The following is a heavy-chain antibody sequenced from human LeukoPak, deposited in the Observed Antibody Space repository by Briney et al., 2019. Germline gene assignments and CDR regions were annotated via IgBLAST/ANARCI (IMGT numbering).Heavy chain of an antibody. CDR2: IYDSGST. CDR3: ARRPRNDILTGTPFDY. CDR1: GGSISSGGYY. J-gene: IGHJ4*02. Sequence: SETLSLTCTVSGGSISSGGYYWSWIRQHSGRGLEWIGDIYDSGSTYYNPSLKSRVTISVDTSKNQFSLKLRSVTAADTAVYYCARRPRNDILTGTPFDYWGQGILVTVSS. V-gene: IGHV4-31*03. D-gene: IGHD3-9*01.